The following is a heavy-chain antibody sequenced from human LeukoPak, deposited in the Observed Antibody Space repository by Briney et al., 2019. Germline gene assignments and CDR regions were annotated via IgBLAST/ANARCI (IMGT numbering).Heavy chain of an antibody. J-gene: IGHJ5*02. D-gene: IGHD2-2*01. CDR3: ARGGRDTSPYNWFDP. CDR1: GNTLTGFY. Sequence: GASVKVFCKPFGNTLTGFYLHWLRQAPGQGLEWMGRVRPKNTGATYSQKFQGRVTMTRDTAMNTAYMELSGLKSDDTAIYYCARGGRDTSPYNWFDPWGQGTLVTVSS. CDR2: VRPKNTGA. V-gene: IGHV1-2*06.